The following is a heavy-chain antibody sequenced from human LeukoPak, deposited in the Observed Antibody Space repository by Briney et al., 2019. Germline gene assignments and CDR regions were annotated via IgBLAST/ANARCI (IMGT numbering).Heavy chain of an antibody. D-gene: IGHD5-12*01. CDR3: ARLGVVATINNYFDY. V-gene: IGHV4-4*02. CDR1: GGSISNSNW. J-gene: IGHJ4*02. CDR2: IHHGGTT. Sequence: SETLSLTCTVSGGSISNSNWWSWVRQSPEKGLGWIGEIHHGGTTNYNPSLKSRVTISLDKSKNQFSLKLSSVTAADTAVYYCARLGVVATINNYFDYWGQGTLVTVSS.